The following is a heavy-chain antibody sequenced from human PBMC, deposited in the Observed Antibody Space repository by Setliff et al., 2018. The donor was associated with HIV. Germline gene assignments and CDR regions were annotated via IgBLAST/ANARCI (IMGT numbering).Heavy chain of an antibody. CDR3: ARELEYSSGWFLVDY. Sequence: PSETLSLTCIVSGGSISNFYCSWSWIRQPPGKGLEWIGYIYTSGSTKYNPSLKNRVTISLDTSKNRFSLKLSSVTAADTAVYYCARELEYSSGWFLVDYWGQGALVTVSS. CDR1: GGSISNFY. D-gene: IGHD6-19*01. V-gene: IGHV4-4*09. J-gene: IGHJ4*02. CDR2: IYTSGST.